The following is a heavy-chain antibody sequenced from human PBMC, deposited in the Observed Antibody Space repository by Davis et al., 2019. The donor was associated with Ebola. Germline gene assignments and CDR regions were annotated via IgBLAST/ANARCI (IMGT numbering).Heavy chain of an antibody. CDR1: GFTFDTFS. V-gene: IGHV3-43*01. J-gene: IGHJ4*02. CDR3: AKERRGSSWTALDS. Sequence: GESLKISCAASGFTFDTFSLHWVRQVPGKSLEWVSLVGWNGDSTFYADSVKGRFTISRDNRRNSLYLQMNNLRTDDSALDYCAKERRGSSWTALDSWGQGTLVTVSS. CDR2: VGWNGDST. D-gene: IGHD2-2*01.